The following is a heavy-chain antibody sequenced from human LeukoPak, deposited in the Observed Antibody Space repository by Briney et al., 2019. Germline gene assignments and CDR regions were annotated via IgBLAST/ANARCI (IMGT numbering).Heavy chain of an antibody. CDR2: ISSSGDTI. CDR1: GFTFSDYY. V-gene: IGHV3-11*04. D-gene: IGHD5-18*01. Sequence: GGSLRLSCAASGFTFSDYYMSWIRQAPGKGLEWVSYISSSGDTIYYADSVKGRFTISRDNAKNSLYLQMNSLRAEDTAVYYCARPQYRGDAFDIWGQGTMVTVSS. CDR3: ARPQYRGDAFDI. J-gene: IGHJ3*02.